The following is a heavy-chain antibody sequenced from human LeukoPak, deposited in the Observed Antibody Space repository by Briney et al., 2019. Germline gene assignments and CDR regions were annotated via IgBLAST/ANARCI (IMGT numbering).Heavy chain of an antibody. J-gene: IGHJ1*01. CDR3: ARRRYYDSSGYLE. CDR1: GDSVSRSDSY. D-gene: IGHD3-22*01. V-gene: IGHV4-39*01. CDR2: IYYSVRT. Sequence: PSETLSLTCTIFGDSVSRSDSYWDWIRQPPGKGLEWIGTIYYSVRTYYSPSLKSRVTLSVDMSNNQFSLTLSSVTAADTALYFCARRRYYDSSGYLEWGQGTLVTVSS.